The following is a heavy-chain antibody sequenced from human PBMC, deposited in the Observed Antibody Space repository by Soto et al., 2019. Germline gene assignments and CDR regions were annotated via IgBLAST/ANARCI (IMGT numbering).Heavy chain of an antibody. CDR2: IIPIFGTA. V-gene: IGHV1-69*13. CDR1: GGTFSSYA. J-gene: IGHJ4*02. D-gene: IGHD2-8*01. CDR3: AGFFANGRGLIRGYFDY. Sequence: SVKVSCKASGGTFSSYAISWVRQAPGQGLEWMGGIIPIFGTANYAQKFQGRVTITADESTSTAYMELSSLRSEDTAVYYCAGFFANGRGLIRGYFDYWGQGTLVTVSS.